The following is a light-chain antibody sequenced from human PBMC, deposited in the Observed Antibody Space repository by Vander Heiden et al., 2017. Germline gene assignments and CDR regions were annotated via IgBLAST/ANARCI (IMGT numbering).Light chain of an antibody. V-gene: IGKV3-20*01. Sequence: EIVLTQSPGTLSLSPGERATLSCRASQSVSNSYLAWYQQKPGQAPRLLIYGASSRATGIPDRFSGSGSGTDFTLTISRVEAEDVAVYYCKQYVRTPLTFGGGTKVEIK. CDR2: GAS. CDR1: QSVSNSY. CDR3: KQYVRTPLT. J-gene: IGKJ4*01.